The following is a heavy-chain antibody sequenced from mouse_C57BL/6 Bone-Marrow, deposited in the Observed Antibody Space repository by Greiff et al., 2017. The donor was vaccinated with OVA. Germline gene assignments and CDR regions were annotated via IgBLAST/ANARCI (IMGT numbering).Heavy chain of an antibody. Sequence: QVQLQQPGAELVRPGSSVKLSCKASGYTFTSYWMHWVKQRPIQGLEWIGNIDPSDSETHYNQKFKDKATLTVDKSSSTAYMQLSSPTSEDSAVYYCARQGITTVVAGAMDYWGQGTSVTVSS. V-gene: IGHV1-52*01. CDR1: GYTFTSYW. CDR3: ARQGITTVVAGAMDY. D-gene: IGHD1-1*01. J-gene: IGHJ4*01. CDR2: IDPSDSET.